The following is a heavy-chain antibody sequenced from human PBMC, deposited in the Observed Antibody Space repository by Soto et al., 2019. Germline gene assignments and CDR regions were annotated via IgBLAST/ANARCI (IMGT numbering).Heavy chain of an antibody. CDR1: GFSFSGYI. Sequence: EVQLVESGGGLVMPGGSLRLSCAASGFSFSGYIMNWVRQAPGKGLEWVSSISTSGTDIHYVDSVKGRFTISRDNAKDSLYLQMNSLRAEDTAVYYCARSELAAAGTGWFDPWGQGALVTVSS. CDR3: ARSELAAAGTGWFDP. J-gene: IGHJ5*02. CDR2: ISTSGTDI. D-gene: IGHD6-13*01. V-gene: IGHV3-21*01.